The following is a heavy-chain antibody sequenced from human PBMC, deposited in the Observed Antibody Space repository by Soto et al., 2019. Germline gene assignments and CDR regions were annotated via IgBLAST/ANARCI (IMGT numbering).Heavy chain of an antibody. Sequence: QVQLVQSGAEVKKPGSSVKVSCKASGGTFSSYIISWVRQAPGQGLEWMGRIIPILGIANYAQKFQGRVTITAYKSTSTAYMELSSLRSEDTAVYYCARGYGSGSYAVDYWGQGTLVTVSS. CDR1: GGTFSSYI. CDR3: ARGYGSGSYAVDY. D-gene: IGHD3-10*01. CDR2: IIPILGIA. J-gene: IGHJ4*02. V-gene: IGHV1-69*02.